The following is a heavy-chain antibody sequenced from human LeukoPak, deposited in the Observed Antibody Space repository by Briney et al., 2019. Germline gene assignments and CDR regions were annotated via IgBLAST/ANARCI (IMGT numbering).Heavy chain of an antibody. Sequence: ASVKVSCKASGYTFTRYYMHWVRQAPGQGLEWMGWINPNSGGTNYAQKFQGRVTMTRDTSISTAYMELSRLKSDDTAVYYCARDRSSSWYGSYYYYGMDVWGQGTTVTVSS. CDR1: GYTFTRYY. CDR2: INPNSGGT. D-gene: IGHD6-13*01. CDR3: ARDRSSSWYGSYYYYGMDV. J-gene: IGHJ6*02. V-gene: IGHV1-2*02.